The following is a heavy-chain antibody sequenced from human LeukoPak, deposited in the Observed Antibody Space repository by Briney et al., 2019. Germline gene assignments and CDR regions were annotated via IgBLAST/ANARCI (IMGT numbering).Heavy chain of an antibody. J-gene: IGHJ4*02. CDR3: ARGQVS. V-gene: IGHV4-34*01. CDR1: GGSFSGYY. Sequence: SETLSLTCAVYGGSFSGYYWNWIRQPPGKGLEWIGEINHSGSTNYNPSLKSRVTISVDTSKNQFSLKLSSVTAADTAVYYCARGQVSWGQGTLVTVSS. CDR2: INHSGST.